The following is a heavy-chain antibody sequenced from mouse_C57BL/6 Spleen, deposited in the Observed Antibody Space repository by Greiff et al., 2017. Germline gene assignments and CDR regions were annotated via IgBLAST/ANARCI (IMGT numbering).Heavy chain of an antibody. CDR1: GYAFSSYW. J-gene: IGHJ2*01. V-gene: IGHV1-80*01. Sequence: VQLKQSGAELVKPGASVKISCKPSGYAFSSYWLNWVKQRPGKGLEWIGLFSPGDGDTTYNVKFTGQATLTADKSSSTAYMQLSSLTYEDSAVYFGAREGGELDYSGQGTTLTVSS. D-gene: IGHD2-13*01. CDR2: FSPGDGDT. CDR3: AREGGELDY.